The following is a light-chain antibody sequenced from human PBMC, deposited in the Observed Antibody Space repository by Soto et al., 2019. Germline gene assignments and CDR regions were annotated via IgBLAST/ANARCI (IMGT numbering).Light chain of an antibody. Sequence: EIVMTQSLATLSVSPGESATLSCMASQSVSSNLAWHQQKPGQAPRLLIYAASNRATGIPARFSGSGSGTDFTLTISSLEPEDFAVYYCLQRSNWPWTFGQGTKVDIK. CDR3: LQRSNWPWT. J-gene: IGKJ1*01. CDR2: AAS. V-gene: IGKV3-11*01. CDR1: QSVSSN.